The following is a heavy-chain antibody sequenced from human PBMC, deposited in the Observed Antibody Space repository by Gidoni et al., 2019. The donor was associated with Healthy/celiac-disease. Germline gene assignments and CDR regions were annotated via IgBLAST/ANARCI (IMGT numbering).Heavy chain of an antibody. J-gene: IGHJ4*02. CDR1: GCAFSSTA. V-gene: IGHV3-23*01. CDR3: AKNPLYYYGSGTDYFDY. Sequence: EVQLLESGGGLVQPGGSLSFSCDASGCAFSSTAMGWFGQAPGKGMESVSAISGSCGSTNYAASVKGRFTISRDNSKNTLYRQMNSLRAEDTAVYYCAKNPLYYYGSGTDYFDYWGQGTLVTVSS. CDR2: ISGSCGST. D-gene: IGHD3-10*01.